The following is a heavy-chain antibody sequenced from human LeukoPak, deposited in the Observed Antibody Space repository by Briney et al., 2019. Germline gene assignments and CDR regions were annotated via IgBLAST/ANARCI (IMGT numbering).Heavy chain of an antibody. V-gene: IGHV4-4*07. D-gene: IGHD1-20*01. CDR2: IYTSGST. CDR3: ARDLPNWNDDGVYYYYHMDV. Sequence: SETLSLTCTVSGGSISSYYWSWIRQPAGKGLEWIGRIYTSGSTNYNPSLKSRVTMSVDTSKNQFSLKLSSVTAADTAVYYCARDLPNWNDDGVYYYYHMDVWGKGTTVTVSS. J-gene: IGHJ6*03. CDR1: GGSISSYY.